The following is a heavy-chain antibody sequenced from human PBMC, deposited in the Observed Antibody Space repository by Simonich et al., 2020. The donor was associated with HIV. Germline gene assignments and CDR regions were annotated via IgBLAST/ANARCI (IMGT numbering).Heavy chain of an antibody. D-gene: IGHD4-4*01. CDR2: ISRNSGST. CDR1: GFTFDDYA. J-gene: IGHJ2*01. V-gene: IGHV3-9*03. Sequence: EVQLVESGGGLVQPGRSLRLSCAASGFTFDDYAMHWVRQAPGKGLGCVLGISRNSGSTGYADSVKGRFTISRDNAKNSLYLQMNSLRVEDMALYYCAKGEVTVTPVTFDLWGRGTLVTVSS. CDR3: AKGEVTVTPVTFDL.